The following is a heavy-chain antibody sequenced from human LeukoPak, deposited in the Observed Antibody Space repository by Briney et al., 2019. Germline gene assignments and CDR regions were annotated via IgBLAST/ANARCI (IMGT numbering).Heavy chain of an antibody. V-gene: IGHV1-2*02. Sequence: ASVKVSCKASGYTSTGYYMHWVRQAPGQGLEWMGWINPNSGGTNYAQKFQGRVTMTRDTSISTAYMELSRLRSDDTAVYYCAKGRAVPRGYFDYWGQGTLVTVSS. D-gene: IGHD5-24*01. CDR1: GYTSTGYY. CDR2: INPNSGGT. J-gene: IGHJ4*02. CDR3: AKGRAVPRGYFDY.